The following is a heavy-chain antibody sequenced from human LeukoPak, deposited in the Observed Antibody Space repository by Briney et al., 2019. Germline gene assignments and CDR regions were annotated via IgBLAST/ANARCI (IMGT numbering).Heavy chain of an antibody. CDR2: IKEDGSEK. V-gene: IGHV3-7*01. D-gene: IGHD5-12*01. CDR3: AKDGQYSAPDY. J-gene: IGHJ4*02. Sequence: GSLRLSCAVSGFTFSGFWMSWVRQAPGKGLEWVANIKEDGSEKYYADSVKGRFTISRDNSKNTLYLQMNSLRAEDTAVYYCAKDGQYSAPDYWGQGTLVTVSS. CDR1: GFTFSGFW.